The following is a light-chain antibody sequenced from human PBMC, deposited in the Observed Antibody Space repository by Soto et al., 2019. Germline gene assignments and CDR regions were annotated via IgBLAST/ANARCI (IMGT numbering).Light chain of an antibody. Sequence: QSVLTQPPSVSGAPGQRVTISCTGSSSNIGAGYDVHWYQQLPGTAPKLLIYGNSNRPSGVPDRFSGSKSGTSASLAITGLQAEDESDYSCQSYDSSLSGYVFGTGTKLTVI. J-gene: IGLJ1*01. CDR3: QSYDSSLSGYV. CDR2: GNS. CDR1: SSNIGAGYD. V-gene: IGLV1-40*01.